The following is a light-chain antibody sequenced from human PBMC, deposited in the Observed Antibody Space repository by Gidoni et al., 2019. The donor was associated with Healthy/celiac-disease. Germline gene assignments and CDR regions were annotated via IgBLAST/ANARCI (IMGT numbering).Light chain of an antibody. CDR3: QQYGSSPYT. Sequence: EIVLTQPPGTLSLSPGERATLSCRASQSVSSSYLAWYQQKPGQAPRLLIYGASSRATGIPDRFSGSGSGTDFTLTISRLEPEDFAVYYCQQYGSSPYTFVXRXPSWRSN. CDR2: GAS. J-gene: IGKJ2*01. V-gene: IGKV3-20*01. CDR1: QSVSSSY.